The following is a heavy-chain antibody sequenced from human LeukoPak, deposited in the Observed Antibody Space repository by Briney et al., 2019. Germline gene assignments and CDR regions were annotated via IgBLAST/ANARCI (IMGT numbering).Heavy chain of an antibody. D-gene: IGHD3-22*01. Sequence: GGSQRLPCAASGFPFSSYGVHWVRQAPGKGLEWVAVISYDGSNKYYADSVKGRFTISRDNPKNTLYLQMNSLRAEDTAVYYCAKDRYYDSSGSDDSYFDYWGQGTLVTVSS. CDR3: AKDRYYDSSGSDDSYFDY. CDR2: ISYDGSNK. V-gene: IGHV3-30*18. CDR1: GFPFSSYG. J-gene: IGHJ4*02.